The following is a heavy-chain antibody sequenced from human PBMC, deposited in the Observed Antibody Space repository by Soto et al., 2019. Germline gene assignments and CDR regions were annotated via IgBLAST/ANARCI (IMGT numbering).Heavy chain of an antibody. CDR1: GFSFGDYN. CDR3: ARDGPVAAAVTPKPYYFDY. V-gene: IGHV3-48*02. D-gene: IGHD6-25*01. CDR2: INSDGGAI. Sequence: LRLSCAVSGFSFGDYNMNWVRQAPGTGLEWVSYINSDGGAIYYADFQRGRFTISRDNAKNSVYLQMNSLSDRDTAVYYCARDGPVAAAVTPKPYYFDYWGRGTLVTVSS. J-gene: IGHJ4*02.